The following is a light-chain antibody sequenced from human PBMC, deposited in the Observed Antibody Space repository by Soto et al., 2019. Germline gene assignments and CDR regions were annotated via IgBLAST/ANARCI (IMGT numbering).Light chain of an antibody. CDR1: QSISSW. J-gene: IGKJ2*01. CDR2: KAS. Sequence: DIQMTQSPSTLSASVGGRVTITCRASQSISSWLAWYQQKPGKAPKLLIYKASSLESGVPSGFSGSGSGTEFTLTISSLQPDDFATYYCQQHNSYPYTFGQGTKLEIK. CDR3: QQHNSYPYT. V-gene: IGKV1-5*03.